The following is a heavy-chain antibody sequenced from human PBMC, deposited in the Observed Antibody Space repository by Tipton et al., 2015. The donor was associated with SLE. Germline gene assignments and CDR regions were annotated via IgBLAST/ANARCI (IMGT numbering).Heavy chain of an antibody. J-gene: IGHJ4*02. Sequence: TLSLTCAVYGGSFSGYYWSWIRQPPGKGLEWIGEINHSANTNYNPSLKSRVTISVDTSKSQFSVKLSSVTAADTAVYYCARRRGGYCTNGVCYWHFDYWGQGTLVTVSS. D-gene: IGHD2-8*01. V-gene: IGHV4-34*01. CDR2: INHSANT. CDR3: ARRRGGYCTNGVCYWHFDY. CDR1: GGSFSGYY.